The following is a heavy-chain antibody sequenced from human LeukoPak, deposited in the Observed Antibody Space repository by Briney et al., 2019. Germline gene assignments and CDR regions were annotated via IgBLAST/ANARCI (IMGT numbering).Heavy chain of an antibody. J-gene: IGHJ4*02. V-gene: IGHV3-11*01. CDR2: ISSSGSTI. CDR1: GFTFSDYY. CDR3: ARDSSSGWYDFDY. Sequence: GGSLRLSCAASGFTFSDYYMSWIRQAPGKGLEWVSYISSSGSTIYYADSVKGRFTISRDNAKNSLYLQMNSLRAEDTAVYYCARDSSSGWYDFDYWGQGTLVTVSS. D-gene: IGHD6-19*01.